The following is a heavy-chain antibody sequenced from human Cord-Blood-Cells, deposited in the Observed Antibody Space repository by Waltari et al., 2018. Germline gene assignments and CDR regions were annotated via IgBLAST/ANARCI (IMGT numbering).Heavy chain of an antibody. CDR2: IYYSGST. CDR1: GGSISSGGYY. Sequence: QVQLQESGPGLVKPSQTLSLTCTVPGGSISSGGYYWSWIRQPPGKGLEWIGYIYYSGSTYYNPSLKSRVTISVDTSKNQFSLKLSSVTAADTAVYYCARDSILDSSSSGWYFDLWGRGTLVTVSS. D-gene: IGHD6-6*01. V-gene: IGHV4-31*03. CDR3: ARDSILDSSSSGWYFDL. J-gene: IGHJ2*01.